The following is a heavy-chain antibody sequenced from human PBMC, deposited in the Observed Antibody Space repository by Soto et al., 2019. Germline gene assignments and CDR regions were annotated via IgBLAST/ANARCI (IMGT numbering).Heavy chain of an antibody. CDR2: ISSSSSYI. CDR1: GFTFSIYS. CDR3: ARDLDYYGSGSYYNYYYYGMDV. J-gene: IGHJ6*02. D-gene: IGHD3-10*01. V-gene: IGHV3-21*01. Sequence: GSLRLSCAASGFTFSIYSMNWVLQAPWKGLEWVSSISSSSSYIYYADSVKGRFTISRDNAKNSLYLQMNSLRAEDTAVYYCARDLDYYGSGSYYNYYYYGMDVWGQGTTVTVS.